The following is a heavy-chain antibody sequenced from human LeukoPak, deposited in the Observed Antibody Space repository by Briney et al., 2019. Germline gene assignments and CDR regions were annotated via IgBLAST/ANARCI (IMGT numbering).Heavy chain of an antibody. J-gene: IGHJ6*02. D-gene: IGHD3-22*01. CDR2: ISVYNGNT. Sequence: ASVTVSFKASGYTFIIYGISWVRQAPGQGLEWMGWISVYNGNTKYAKKLQGRVSMTTDTATSTDYMELRSLRSDDTAVFYCARDVSRDSSGYYYYGMDVWGQGTTVTVSS. V-gene: IGHV1-18*01. CDR3: ARDVSRDSSGYYYYGMDV. CDR1: GYTFIIYG.